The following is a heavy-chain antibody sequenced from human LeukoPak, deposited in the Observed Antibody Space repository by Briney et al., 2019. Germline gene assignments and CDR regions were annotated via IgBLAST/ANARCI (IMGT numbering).Heavy chain of an antibody. CDR1: GYSISSGYY. Sequence: TSETLSLTCTVSGYSISSGYYWGWIRQPPGKGLEWIGSIYHSGSTYYNPSLKSRVTISVDTSKNQFSLKLSSVTAADTAVYYCARVFPKRYCSSTSCPRSPFDYWGQGTLVTVSS. J-gene: IGHJ4*02. CDR3: ARVFPKRYCSSTSCPRSPFDY. CDR2: IYHSGST. V-gene: IGHV4-38-2*02. D-gene: IGHD2-2*01.